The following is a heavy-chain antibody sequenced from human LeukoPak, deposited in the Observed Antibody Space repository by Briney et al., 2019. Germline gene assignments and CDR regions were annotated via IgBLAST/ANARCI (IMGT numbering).Heavy chain of an antibody. CDR3: AKDIGVGDYYYYYMDV. J-gene: IGHJ6*03. CDR2: ISWDGGST. Sequence: GGSLRLSCAASGFTFDDYAMHWVRQAPGKGLEWVSLISWDGGSTYYADSVKGRFTISRDNSKNSLYLQMNSLRAEDTALYYCAKDIGVGDYYYYYMDVWGKGTTVTVSS. V-gene: IGHV3-43D*03. CDR1: GFTFDDYA.